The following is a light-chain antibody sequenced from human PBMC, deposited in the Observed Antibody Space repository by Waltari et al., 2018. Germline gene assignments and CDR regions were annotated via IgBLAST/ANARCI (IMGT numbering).Light chain of an antibody. CDR3: AAWDDSLNGWV. CDR2: SNN. J-gene: IGLJ3*02. Sequence: QSVLTQPPSASGTPGQRVTISCPVSSPTIRSNTVNWYQQLPGTAPNLLIYSNNQRSSWVPDRFSGSKSGTSASLAISGLQSEDEADYYCAAWDDSLNGWVFGGGTKLTVL. V-gene: IGLV1-44*01. CDR1: SPTIRSNT.